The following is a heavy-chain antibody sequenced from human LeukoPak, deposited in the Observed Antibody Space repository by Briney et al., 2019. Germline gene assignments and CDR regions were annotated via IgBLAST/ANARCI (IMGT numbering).Heavy chain of an antibody. Sequence: ASVKDSCKASGYTFTGYYMHWVRQAPGQGLEWMGRINPNSGGTNYAQKFQGRVTMTRDTSISTAYMELSRLRSDDTAVYYCARLSFPIAAAGTLSSYWGQGTLVTVSS. CDR2: INPNSGGT. D-gene: IGHD6-13*01. CDR3: ARLSFPIAAAGTLSSY. J-gene: IGHJ4*02. V-gene: IGHV1-2*06. CDR1: GYTFTGYY.